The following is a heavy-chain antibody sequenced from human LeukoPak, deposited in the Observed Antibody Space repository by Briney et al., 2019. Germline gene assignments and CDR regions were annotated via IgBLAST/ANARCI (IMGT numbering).Heavy chain of an antibody. V-gene: IGHV3-7*01. CDR1: GFTFSIYW. CDR3: AVIRVSGYETFYFDS. CDR2: IKQDGSEK. J-gene: IGHJ4*02. Sequence: PGGSLRLSYAASGFTFSIYWMSWVRQAPGKGLEWVANIKQDGSEKYYVDSVKGRFTISRDNAKNSLYLQMNSLRAEDTAVYYCAVIRVSGYETFYFDSWGQGTLVTVSS. D-gene: IGHD5-12*01.